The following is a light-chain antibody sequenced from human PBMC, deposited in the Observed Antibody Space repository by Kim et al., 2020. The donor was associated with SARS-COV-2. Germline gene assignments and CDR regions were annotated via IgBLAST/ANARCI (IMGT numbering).Light chain of an antibody. V-gene: IGLV3-1*01. CDR1: RLGEKY. CDR2: QDI. Sequence: VSPGQTASITCSGDRLGEKYASWYQQKPGQSPVLVIYQDIKRPSGIPERFSGSNSGKTATLTITGTQAMDEADYYCQAWDINTGYVFGTGTKVTVL. CDR3: QAWDINTGYV. J-gene: IGLJ1*01.